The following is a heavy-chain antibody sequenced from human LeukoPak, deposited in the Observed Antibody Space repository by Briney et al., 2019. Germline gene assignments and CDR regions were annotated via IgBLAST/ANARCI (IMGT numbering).Heavy chain of an antibody. D-gene: IGHD3-10*01. V-gene: IGHV1-69*05. J-gene: IGHJ6*02. CDR1: GGTFSSYA. Sequence: ASVKVSCKASGGTFSSYAISWVRQAPGQGLEWMGGIIPIFGTANYAQKFQGRVTITTDESTSTAYMELSSLRSEDTAVYYCARDTMVRGADYGMDVWGQGTTVTVSS. CDR3: ARDTMVRGADYGMDV. CDR2: IIPIFGTA.